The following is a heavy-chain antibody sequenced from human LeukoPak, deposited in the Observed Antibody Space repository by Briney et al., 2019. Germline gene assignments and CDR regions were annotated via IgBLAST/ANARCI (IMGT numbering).Heavy chain of an antibody. CDR3: AKDLSQQLVSYDQDY. CDR1: GFTFSSYA. CDR2: MSGSGGST. J-gene: IGHJ4*02. D-gene: IGHD6-13*01. V-gene: IGHV3-23*01. Sequence: GGSLRLSCAASGFTFSSYAMSWVRQAPGKGLEWVSAMSGSGGSTYYADSVKGRFTISRDNSKNTLYLQMNSLRAEDTAVYYCAKDLSQQLVSYDQDYWGQGTLVTASS.